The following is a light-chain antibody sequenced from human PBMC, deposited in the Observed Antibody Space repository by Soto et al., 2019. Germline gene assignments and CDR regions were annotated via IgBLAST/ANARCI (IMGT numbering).Light chain of an antibody. J-gene: IGKJ2*01. CDR2: VAS. V-gene: IGKV3-15*01. CDR3: QQYNFWPYT. CDR1: QSVSSN. Sequence: EIVMTQSPATLSVSPGERATLSCRASQSVSSNLAWYQQKPGQAPRLLIYVASTRATGIPARFSGSGSGTEFPLTISSLQSEDFAVYYCQQYNFWPYTFGQGTKLEIK.